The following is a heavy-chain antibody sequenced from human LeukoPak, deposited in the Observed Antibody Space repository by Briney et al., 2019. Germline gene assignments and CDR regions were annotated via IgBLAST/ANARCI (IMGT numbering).Heavy chain of an antibody. D-gene: IGHD1-26*01. Sequence: SETLSLTCTVSGDSISSGDYYWSWIRQPAGKGLEWIGRISSSGSTNYNPSLKSRVTISVDTSKNQFSLKLSSVTAADTAVYFCARDPPALYSGSSNRFDPWGQGTLVTVSS. V-gene: IGHV4-61*02. CDR3: ARDPPALYSGSSNRFDP. J-gene: IGHJ5*02. CDR2: ISSSGST. CDR1: GDSISSGDYY.